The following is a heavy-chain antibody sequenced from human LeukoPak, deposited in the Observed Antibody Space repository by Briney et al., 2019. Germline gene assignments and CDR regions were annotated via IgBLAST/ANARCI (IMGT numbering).Heavy chain of an antibody. CDR3: AKDPYSSSSLGGFDY. CDR1: GFSFSSYA. CDR2: ISGSGGST. J-gene: IGHJ4*02. V-gene: IGHV3-23*01. Sequence: GGSLRLSCEASGFSFSSYAMSWVRQAPGKGLEWVSAISGSGGSTYYADSVKGRFTISRDNSKNTLYLQMNSLRAEDTAVYYCAKDPYSSSSLGGFDYWGQGTLVTVSS. D-gene: IGHD6-6*01.